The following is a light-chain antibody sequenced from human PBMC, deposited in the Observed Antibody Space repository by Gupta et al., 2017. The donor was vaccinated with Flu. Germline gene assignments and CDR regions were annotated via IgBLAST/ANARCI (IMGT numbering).Light chain of an antibody. CDR2: DND. Sequence: QSVFTQPPSVSAAPGQKVTISCSGSSSNIGPNLVSWYQQVPGTAPKLLIYDNDKRSSGIPDRFSGSKSGTSATLGITGLQTGDEADYYCGTWDNSLGYSRVFGGGTNVIVL. V-gene: IGLV1-51*01. CDR3: GTWDNSLGYSRV. J-gene: IGLJ3*02. CDR1: SSNIGPNL.